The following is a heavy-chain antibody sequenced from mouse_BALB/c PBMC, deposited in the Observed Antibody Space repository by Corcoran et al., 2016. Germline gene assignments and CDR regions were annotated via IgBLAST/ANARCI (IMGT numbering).Heavy chain of an antibody. CDR3: ARGHRVFFDY. CDR1: GYSFTGYY. V-gene: IGHV1-26*01. CDR2: INPYNGAT. Sequence: EVQLQQSGPELVKPGASVKISCKASGYSFTGYYMHWVKQSHVKSLEWIGRINPYNGATSYNQNFKDKASLTVDKSSSTAYMELHSLTSEDSAVYCCARGHRVFFDYWGQGTTLTVSS. D-gene: IGHD6-1*01. J-gene: IGHJ2*01.